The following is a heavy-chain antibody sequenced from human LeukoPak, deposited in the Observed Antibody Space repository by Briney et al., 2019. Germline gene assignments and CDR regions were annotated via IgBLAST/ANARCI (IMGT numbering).Heavy chain of an antibody. Sequence: GGSLGLSCAASGFTFSSYGMHWVRQAPGKGLEWVAVIWYDGSNKYYADSVKGRFTISRDNSKNTLYLQMNSLRAEDTALYYCARDLETYYYDSSGYNYWGQGTLVTVSS. CDR1: GFTFSSYG. CDR2: IWYDGSNK. J-gene: IGHJ4*02. V-gene: IGHV3-33*01. CDR3: ARDLETYYYDSSGYNY. D-gene: IGHD3-22*01.